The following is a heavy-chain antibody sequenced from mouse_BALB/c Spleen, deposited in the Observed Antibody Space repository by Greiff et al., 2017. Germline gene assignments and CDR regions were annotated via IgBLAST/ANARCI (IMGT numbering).Heavy chain of an antibody. CDR2: INSNGGST. CDR1: GFTFSSYG. V-gene: IGHV5-6-3*01. J-gene: IGHJ4*01. Sequence: EVMLVESGGGLVQPGGSLKLSCAASGFTFSSYGMSWVRQTPDKRLELVATINSNGGSTYYPDSVKGRFTISRDNAKNTLYLQMSSLKSEDTAMYYCARDPWGGYDGYAMDYWGQGTSVTVAS. CDR3: ARDPWGGYDGYAMDY. D-gene: IGHD2-2*01.